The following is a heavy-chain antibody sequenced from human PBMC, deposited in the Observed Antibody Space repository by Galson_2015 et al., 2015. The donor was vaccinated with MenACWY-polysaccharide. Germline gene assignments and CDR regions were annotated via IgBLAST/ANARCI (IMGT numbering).Heavy chain of an antibody. D-gene: IGHD2-2*01. Sequence: SVKVSCKASGGTFSSYAISWVRQAPGQGLEWMGWINPNSGGTNYAQKFQGRVTMTRDTSISTAYMELSRLRSDDTAVYYCAGRPDCSSTSCPENPYYYYGMDVWGQGTTVTVSS. J-gene: IGHJ6*02. CDR3: AGRPDCSSTSCPENPYYYYGMDV. V-gene: IGHV1-2*02. CDR1: GGTFSSYA. CDR2: INPNSGGT.